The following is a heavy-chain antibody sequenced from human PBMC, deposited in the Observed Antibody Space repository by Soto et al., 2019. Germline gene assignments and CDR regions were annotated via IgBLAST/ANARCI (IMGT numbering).Heavy chain of an antibody. CDR1: GYTFTSYA. Sequence: QVQLVQSGAEEKKPGASVKVSCKASGYTFTSYAMHWVRQAPGQRLEWMGWINAGNGNTKYSQKFQGRVTITRDTSASTAYMELSSLRSEHKAVYYCASMASRSGQQHGNYYYGMDVW. CDR3: ASMASRSGQQHGNYYYGMDV. D-gene: IGHD6-13*01. J-gene: IGHJ6*01. V-gene: IGHV1-3*05. CDR2: INAGNGNT.